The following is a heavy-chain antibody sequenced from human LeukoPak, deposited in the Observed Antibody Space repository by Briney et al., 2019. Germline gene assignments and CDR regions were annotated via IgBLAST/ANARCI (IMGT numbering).Heavy chain of an antibody. D-gene: IGHD1-26*01. J-gene: IGHJ6*02. V-gene: IGHV3-30*04. CDR3: ARDLLRYPYGMDV. CDR1: GFTFSIYA. CDR2: MSYDGSNN. Sequence: GGSLRLSCAASGFTFSIYAMHWVRQAPGKGLEWVALMSYDGSNNYYADSVKARFTISRDISQNTLYLQMNSLRGEDAAIYYCARDLLRYPYGMDVWGQGTTVTVSS.